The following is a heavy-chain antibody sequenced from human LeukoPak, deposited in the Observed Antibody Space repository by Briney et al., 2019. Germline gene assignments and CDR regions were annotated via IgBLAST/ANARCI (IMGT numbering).Heavy chain of an antibody. CDR2: MSPNSGNT. D-gene: IGHD1-26*01. Sequence: ASVKVSCKASGYTFTSYDVNWVRQATGQGLEWMGWMSPNSGNTGYAQKFQGRVTMTRNTAISTAYMELSSLRFEDTAVYYCVRGLWELADWGQGTLVTVSS. CDR3: VRGLWELAD. J-gene: IGHJ4*02. CDR1: GYTFTSYD. V-gene: IGHV1-8*01.